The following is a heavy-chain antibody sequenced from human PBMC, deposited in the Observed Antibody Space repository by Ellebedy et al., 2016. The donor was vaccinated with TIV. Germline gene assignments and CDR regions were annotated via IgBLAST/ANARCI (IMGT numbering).Heavy chain of an antibody. V-gene: IGHV3-7*04. CDR2: IKPDGREK. J-gene: IGHJ4*02. Sequence: GESLKISXAASGFTFNTYWMHWVRQAPGKGLEWVANIKPDGREKYYVDSVKGRFTISRDYAKNSLYLEMNSLRPEDTAVYYCVRGEGWTDYWGQGTVVTVSS. D-gene: IGHD3/OR15-3a*01. CDR1: GFTFNTYW. CDR3: VRGEGWTDY.